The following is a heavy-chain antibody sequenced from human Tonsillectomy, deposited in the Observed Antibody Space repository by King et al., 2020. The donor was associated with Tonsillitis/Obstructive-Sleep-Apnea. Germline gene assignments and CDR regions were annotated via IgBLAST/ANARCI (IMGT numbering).Heavy chain of an antibody. J-gene: IGHJ6*03. Sequence: VQLVESGGGVVQPGGSLRLSCAASGFTFSSYGVHWVRQAPGKGLEWVALIWYDGSNTYYADSVRGRFTISRDNSKNTLYLQMSSLRAEDTAVYYCARVELIGEYYYYMDVWGKGTTVTVSS. CDR1: GFTFSSYG. D-gene: IGHD2-21*01. CDR3: ARVELIGEYYYYMDV. CDR2: IWYDGSNT. V-gene: IGHV3-33*01.